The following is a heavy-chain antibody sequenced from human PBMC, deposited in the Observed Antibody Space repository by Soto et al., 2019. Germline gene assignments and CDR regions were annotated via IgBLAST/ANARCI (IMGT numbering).Heavy chain of an antibody. J-gene: IGHJ4*02. D-gene: IGHD2-15*01. CDR1: GASINSYY. Sequence: QVQLQESGPGLVKPSETLSLTCTVSGASINSYYWSWIRQPPGKGLEWIGYIYYSGRTNYSPSLKSPVTISVDTSRNQFSLKLSSVTAADTAVYYCAASRGYCRGGSCYAWVFDSWGQGTLVTVSS. CDR3: AASRGYCRGGSCYAWVFDS. CDR2: IYYSGRT. V-gene: IGHV4-59*01.